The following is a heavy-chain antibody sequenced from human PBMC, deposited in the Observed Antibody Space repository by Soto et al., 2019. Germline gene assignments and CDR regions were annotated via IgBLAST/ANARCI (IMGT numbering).Heavy chain of an antibody. Sequence: SLRLSCISSGFTFRTYTMNWVRQAPGKGLEWVSGIRGFSPYTFYAESVKGRFTISRDNAKNSLYLQMNSLRAEDTAVYYCARDRGYDAHDYYYNAMDVWGQGT. D-gene: IGHD3-10*01. CDR3: ARDRGYDAHDYYYNAMDV. J-gene: IGHJ6*02. CDR2: IRGFSPYT. CDR1: GFTFRTYT. V-gene: IGHV3-21*01.